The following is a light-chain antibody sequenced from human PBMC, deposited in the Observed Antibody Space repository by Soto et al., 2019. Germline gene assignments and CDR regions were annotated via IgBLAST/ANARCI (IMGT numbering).Light chain of an antibody. Sequence: DIQMTQSPSSLSASVGDRVTISXRASQSISSYLNWYQQKPGKAPKXXIYAASSLQSGVPSRFSGSGSGTDFTLTISSLQPEDFATYYCQQSYSTPYTFGQGTRLEIK. CDR2: AAS. V-gene: IGKV1-39*01. CDR1: QSISSY. J-gene: IGKJ5*01. CDR3: QQSYSTPYT.